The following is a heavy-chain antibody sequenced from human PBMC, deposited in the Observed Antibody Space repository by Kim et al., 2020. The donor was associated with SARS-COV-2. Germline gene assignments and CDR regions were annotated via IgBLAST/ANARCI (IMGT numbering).Heavy chain of an antibody. D-gene: IGHD3-9*01. CDR1: GGTFSSYA. J-gene: IGHJ6*02. CDR3: AREQTYYDILTGYSRSYYYGMDV. V-gene: IGHV1-69*13. CDR2: IIPIFGTA. Sequence: SVKVSCKASGGTFSSYAISWVRQAPGQGLEWMGGIIPIFGTANYAQKFQGRVTITADESTSTAYMELSSLRSEDTAVYYCAREQTYYDILTGYSRSYYYGMDVWGQGTTVTVSS.